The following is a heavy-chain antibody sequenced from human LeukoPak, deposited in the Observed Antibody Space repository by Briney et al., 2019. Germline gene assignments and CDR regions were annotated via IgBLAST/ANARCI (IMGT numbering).Heavy chain of an antibody. D-gene: IGHD1-26*01. V-gene: IGHV3-30*03. CDR1: GFTFSSYG. CDR3: VSRGATNYFDY. CDR2: ISYDGSNK. J-gene: IGHJ4*02. Sequence: GGSLRLSCAASGFTFSSYGMHWVRQAPGKGLEWVAVISYDGSNKYYADSVKGRFTISRDNSKNTLYLQMNSLRAEDTAVYYCVSRGATNYFDYWGQGTLVTVSS.